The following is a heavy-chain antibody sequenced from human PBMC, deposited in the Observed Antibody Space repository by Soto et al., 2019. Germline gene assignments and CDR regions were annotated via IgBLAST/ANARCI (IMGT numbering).Heavy chain of an antibody. Sequence: GGSLRLSCAASGFTFSSYAMNWVRQAPGKGLEWVSYISSTSSVKYYADSVKGRFTISRDNAKKSLYLQMKNLRPEDTAVYYCAGDQGGTYQNWFDPWGQGALVTVSS. D-gene: IGHD1-26*01. J-gene: IGHJ5*02. CDR2: ISSTSSVK. CDR1: GFTFSSYA. CDR3: AGDQGGTYQNWFDP. V-gene: IGHV3-48*04.